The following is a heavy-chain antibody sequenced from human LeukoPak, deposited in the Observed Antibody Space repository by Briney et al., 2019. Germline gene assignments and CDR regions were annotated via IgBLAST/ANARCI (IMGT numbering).Heavy chain of an antibody. CDR1: GFTFTSYW. CDR3: ARGDERLLWFKV. J-gene: IGHJ4*02. D-gene: IGHD3-10*01. Sequence: GGSLRLSCAASGFTFTSYWISWVRQAPGKGLEWVANIKQDGSEKYYVDSVKGRFTISRDNAKNSLYLQMDSLRAEDTAIYYCARGDERLLWFKVWGQGTLVTVSS. V-gene: IGHV3-7*05. CDR2: IKQDGSEK.